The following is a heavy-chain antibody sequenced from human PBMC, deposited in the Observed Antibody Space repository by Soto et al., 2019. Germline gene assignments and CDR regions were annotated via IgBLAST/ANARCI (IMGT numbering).Heavy chain of an antibody. Sequence: SVKVSCKASGGTFSTHAIIWVRQAPGHGLEWTGGIIPISGTTYYTQKFQGRVTITADEPTSAAFMELSSLKSEDTAVFYCARGYCSGGNCYSGMDVWGQGTMVTVSS. CDR3: ARGYCSGGNCYSGMDV. J-gene: IGHJ6*02. CDR2: IIPISGTT. V-gene: IGHV1-69*13. D-gene: IGHD2-15*01. CDR1: GGTFSTHA.